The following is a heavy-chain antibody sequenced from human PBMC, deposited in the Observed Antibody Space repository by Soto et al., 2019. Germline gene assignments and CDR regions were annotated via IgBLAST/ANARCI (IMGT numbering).Heavy chain of an antibody. V-gene: IGHV1-18*01. CDR1: GYTFTSYG. Sequence: QVQLVQSGAEVKKPGASVKVSCKASGYTFTSYGINWVRQAPGQGLEWMGWISAYNGNTDYAQMLQGRVTMTTDTSTSTAYMELRSLRSDDTAVYYCARDRITVTRTGGAHNDYDLDVWGQGPTVTVSS. CDR3: ARDRITVTRTGGAHNDYDLDV. CDR2: ISAYNGNT. D-gene: IGHD4-4*01. J-gene: IGHJ6*02.